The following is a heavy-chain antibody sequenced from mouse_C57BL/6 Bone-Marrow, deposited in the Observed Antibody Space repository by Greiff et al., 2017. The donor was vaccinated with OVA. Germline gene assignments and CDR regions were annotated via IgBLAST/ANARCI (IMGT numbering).Heavy chain of an antibody. Sequence: QVQLKESGPGLVQPSQSLSITCTVSGFSLTSYGVHWVRQSPGKGLEWLGVIWSGGSTDYNAAFISRLSISKDNSKSQVFFKMNSLQADDTAIYYCARNGGLRRFSWFAYWGQGTLVTVSA. CDR3: ARNGGLRRFSWFAY. V-gene: IGHV2-2*01. CDR2: IWSGGST. D-gene: IGHD2-4*01. CDR1: GFSLTSYG. J-gene: IGHJ3*01.